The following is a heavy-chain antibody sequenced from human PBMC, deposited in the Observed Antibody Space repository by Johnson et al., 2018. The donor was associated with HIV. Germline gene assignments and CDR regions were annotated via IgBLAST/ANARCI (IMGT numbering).Heavy chain of an antibody. V-gene: IGHV3-30*02. CDR2: IRYDGSNK. J-gene: IGHJ3*02. D-gene: IGHD1-26*01. CDR1: GFTFSSYG. Sequence: QMLLVESGGGVVQPGGSLRLSCAASGFTFSSYGMHWVRQAPGKGLEWVAFIRYDGSNKYYAYSVKGRFTISRDNSKNTLYLQMNSLRAEDTAVYYCAKEDGSVGATTGNAFDIWGQGTMVTVSS. CDR3: AKEDGSVGATTGNAFDI.